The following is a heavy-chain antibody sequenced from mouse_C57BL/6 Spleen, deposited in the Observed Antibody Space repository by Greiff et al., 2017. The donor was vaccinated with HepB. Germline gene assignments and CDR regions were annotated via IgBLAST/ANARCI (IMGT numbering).Heavy chain of an antibody. D-gene: IGHD2-10*01. CDR2: IYPGDGDT. V-gene: IGHV1-82*01. Sequence: VKLQQSGPELVKPGASVKISCKASGYAFSSSWMNWVKQRPGKGLEWIGRIYPGDGDTNYNGKFKGKATLTADKSSSTAYMQLSSLTSEDSAVYFCARSVLPGIFAYWGQGTLVTVSA. CDR1: GYAFSSSW. CDR3: ARSVLPGIFAY. J-gene: IGHJ3*01.